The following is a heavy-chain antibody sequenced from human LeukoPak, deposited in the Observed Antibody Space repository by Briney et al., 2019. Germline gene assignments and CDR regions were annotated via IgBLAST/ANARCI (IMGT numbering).Heavy chain of an antibody. CDR2: SYSSGST. D-gene: IGHD1-14*01. Sequence: PSETLALTCTVSCGYISRHHWRWIRQPPGKGLEVIGYSYSSGSTSYNPSFPSRVTISEDTSKTQVSLRVNSVTTADTAMYYCARQAPYHENHFFDNWGQGTLVTVSA. J-gene: IGHJ4*02. V-gene: IGHV4-4*09. CDR3: ARQAPYHENHFFDN. CDR1: CGYISRHH.